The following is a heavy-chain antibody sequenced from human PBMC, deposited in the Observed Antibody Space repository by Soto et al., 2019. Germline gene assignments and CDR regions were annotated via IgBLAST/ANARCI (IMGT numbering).Heavy chain of an antibody. D-gene: IGHD6-25*01. V-gene: IGHV4-4*07. CDR3: ARGQRFSDWFDP. Sequence: SETLSLTCTVSGGAIGSHYWTWIRQPAGKGLEWIGRIYSSGSTKYNPSLQSRVTMSLDTSKNQFSLRLESVTAADTAVYYCARGQRFSDWFDPWGQGTLVTVSS. CDR2: IYSSGST. J-gene: IGHJ5*02. CDR1: GGAIGSHY.